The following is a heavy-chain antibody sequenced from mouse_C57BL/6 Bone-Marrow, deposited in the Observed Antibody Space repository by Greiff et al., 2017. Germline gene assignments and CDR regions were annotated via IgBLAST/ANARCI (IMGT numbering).Heavy chain of an antibody. Sequence: QVQLQQSGAELVRPGTSVKMSCKASGYTFTNYWIGWAKQRPGHGLEWIGDIYPGGGYTNYNEKFKGKATLTADKSSSTAYMQFSSLTSEDSAIYYCARTDYYGSSYYCDYWGQGTTLTVSS. CDR2: IYPGGGYT. CDR1: GYTFTNYW. V-gene: IGHV1-63*01. CDR3: ARTDYYGSSYYCDY. D-gene: IGHD1-1*01. J-gene: IGHJ2*01.